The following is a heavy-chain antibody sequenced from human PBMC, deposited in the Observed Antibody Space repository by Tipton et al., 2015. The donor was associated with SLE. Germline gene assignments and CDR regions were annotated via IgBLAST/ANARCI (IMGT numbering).Heavy chain of an antibody. CDR1: GGTFSSYA. Sequence: QGQLVQSGAEVKKPGSSVKASCKASGGTFSSYAIRWVRQAHGQGPEWMGGIIPIFGTANYAQKFQGRVTITADESTSTAYMELSSLRSEDTAVYYCASTPLGAYYFDYWGQGTLVTVSS. V-gene: IGHV1-69*01. CDR3: ASTPLGAYYFDY. D-gene: IGHD7-27*01. J-gene: IGHJ4*02. CDR2: IIPIFGTA.